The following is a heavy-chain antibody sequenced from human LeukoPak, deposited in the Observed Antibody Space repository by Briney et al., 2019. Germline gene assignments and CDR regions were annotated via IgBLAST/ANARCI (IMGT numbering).Heavy chain of an antibody. Sequence: GASVKVSCKASGYTFTGYYMHWVRQAPGQGLEWMGWINPNSGGTNYAQKFQGRVTMTRDTSISTAYMELSRLRSDDTAVYYCARVREVWNDLQDEVVRYFDYWGQGTLVTVSS. CDR2: INPNSGGT. CDR3: ARVREVWNDLQDEVVRYFDY. CDR1: GYTFTGYY. J-gene: IGHJ4*02. V-gene: IGHV1-2*02. D-gene: IGHD1-1*01.